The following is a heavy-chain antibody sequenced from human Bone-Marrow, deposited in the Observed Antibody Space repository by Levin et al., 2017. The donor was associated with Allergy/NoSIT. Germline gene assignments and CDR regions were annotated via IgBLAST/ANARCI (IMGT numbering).Heavy chain of an antibody. CDR2: IYYSGTT. V-gene: IGHV4-59*01. CDR1: GDSISSNY. Sequence: SETLSLTCTVSGDSISSNYWSWIRQPPGKGLEWIGYIYYSGTTNYNPSLKSRVTISVDTSKNQFSLKLSSVTAADTAVYYCGREAGAVGAIDYWGQGTLVTVSS. D-gene: IGHD6-19*01. J-gene: IGHJ4*02. CDR3: GREAGAVGAIDY.